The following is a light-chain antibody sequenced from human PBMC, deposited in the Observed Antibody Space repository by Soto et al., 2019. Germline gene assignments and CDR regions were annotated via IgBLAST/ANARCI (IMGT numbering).Light chain of an antibody. CDR2: GAS. V-gene: IGKV3-20*01. CDR3: QQYAGSPRT. J-gene: IGKJ1*01. Sequence: EIVLTQSPGTLSLSPGERATLSCRTSQSVSSSYLAWYQQKPGQAPRRLIYGASSRATGIPDRFSGSGSGTDFTLTISRLEPEEFGVYYCQQYAGSPRTFGQGTKVEIK. CDR1: QSVSSSY.